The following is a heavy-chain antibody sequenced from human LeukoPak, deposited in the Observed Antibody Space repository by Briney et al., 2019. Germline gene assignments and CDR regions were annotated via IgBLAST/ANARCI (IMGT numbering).Heavy chain of an antibody. CDR2: ISYDGSDK. D-gene: IGHD5-24*01. CDR3: ARATDGNKSWYFDY. CDR1: GFTFSTDA. Sequence: GGSLRLSCAASGFTFSTDALHWVRQAPGKGLQWVAVISYDGSDKFYADSVKGRFTISRDNSKNTLYLQMNSLSAEDTALYYCARATDGNKSWYFDYWGQGTLVTVSS. J-gene: IGHJ4*02. V-gene: IGHV3-30-3*01.